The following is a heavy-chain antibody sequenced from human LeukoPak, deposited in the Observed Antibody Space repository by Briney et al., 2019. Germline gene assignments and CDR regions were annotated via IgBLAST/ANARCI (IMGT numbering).Heavy chain of an antibody. CDR1: GFTFSDYY. J-gene: IGHJ3*02. V-gene: IGHV3-11*01. CDR3: AREGPGYSSSWDAFDI. Sequence: GGSLRLSCAASGFTFSDYYMSWLRQAPGKGLEWVSYISSSGSTIYYADSVKGRFTISRDNAKNSLYLQMNSLRAEDTAVHYCAREGPGYSSSWDAFDIWGQGTMVTVSS. D-gene: IGHD6-13*01. CDR2: ISSSGSTI.